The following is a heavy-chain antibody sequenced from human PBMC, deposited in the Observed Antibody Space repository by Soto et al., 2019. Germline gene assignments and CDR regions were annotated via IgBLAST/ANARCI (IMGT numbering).Heavy chain of an antibody. V-gene: IGHV3-23*01. CDR3: AKDRNWAVGATYAFDI. J-gene: IGHJ3*02. D-gene: IGHD1-26*01. CDR1: GFTFSSYA. Sequence: TGGSLRLSCAASGFTFSSYAMSWVRQAPGKGLEWVSAISGSGGSTYYADSVKGRFTISRDNSKNTLYLQMNSLRAEDTAVYYCAKDRNWAVGATYAFDIWGQGTMVTVS. CDR2: ISGSGGST.